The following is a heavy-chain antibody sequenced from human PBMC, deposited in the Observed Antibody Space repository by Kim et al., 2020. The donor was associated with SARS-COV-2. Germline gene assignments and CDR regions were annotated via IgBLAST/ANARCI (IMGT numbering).Heavy chain of an antibody. J-gene: IGHJ4*02. CDR1: GYTFTGYY. CDR3: AKEAQNYFDF. V-gene: IGHV1-2*02. CDR2: INSNNGDT. Sequence: ASVKVSCKASGYTFTGYYMHWVRQAPGQGLEWMGWINSNNGDTKYAQKFQGRVTMTRDTSITTAYMELRRLTSDDMAVYYCAKEAQNYFDFWGQGTLITVSS.